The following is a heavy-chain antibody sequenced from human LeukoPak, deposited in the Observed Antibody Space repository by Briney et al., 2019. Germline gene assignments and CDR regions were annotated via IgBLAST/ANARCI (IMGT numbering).Heavy chain of an antibody. J-gene: IGHJ4*02. CDR3: ARDTGGSGSYFLYYFDY. V-gene: IGHV4-61*02. CDR2: IYTSGST. D-gene: IGHD3-10*01. CDR1: GGSISSGSYY. Sequence: SETLSLTCTVSGGSISSGSYYWSWIRQPAGKGLEWIGRIYTSGSTNYNPSLKSRVTMSVDTSKNQFSLKLSSVTAADTAVYYCARDTGGSGSYFLYYFDYWGQGTLVTVSS.